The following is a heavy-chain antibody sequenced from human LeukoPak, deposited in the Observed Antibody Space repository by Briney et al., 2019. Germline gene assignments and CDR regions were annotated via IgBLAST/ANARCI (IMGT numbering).Heavy chain of an antibody. CDR3: ARQRYCSGGSCSYRGFDY. Sequence: GESLKISCKGSGYSFTSYRIGWVRQLPGKGLEWMGIIYPDDSDSRYSPSFEGQVTISADRSINTAYLQWCSLKASDTAMYYCARQRYCSGGSCSYRGFDYWGQGTLVTVSS. D-gene: IGHD2-15*01. V-gene: IGHV5-51*01. CDR1: GYSFTSYR. CDR2: IYPDDSDS. J-gene: IGHJ4*02.